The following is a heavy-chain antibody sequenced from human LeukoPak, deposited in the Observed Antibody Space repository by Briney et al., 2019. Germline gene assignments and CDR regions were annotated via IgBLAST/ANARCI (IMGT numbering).Heavy chain of an antibody. D-gene: IGHD4-23*01. V-gene: IGHV4-4*07. CDR2: IYTRGST. CDR3: ARGSHYGGNNLDY. CDR1: GGSITGYY. J-gene: IGHJ4*02. Sequence: SETLSLTCTVSGGSITGYYRSWIRQPAGKGLEWIGRIYTRGSTNYNPSLKSRVTMSVDTSKNQFSLKLSSVTAADTAVYYCARGSHYGGNNLDYWGQGTLVTVSS.